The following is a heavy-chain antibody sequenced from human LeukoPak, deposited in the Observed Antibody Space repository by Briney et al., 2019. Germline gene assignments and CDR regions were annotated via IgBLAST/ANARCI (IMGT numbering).Heavy chain of an antibody. Sequence: GASVKVSCKASGYTFTGYYMHWVRQAPGQGLEWMGWINPNSGDTNYAQKFQGRVTMTGDTSIGTAYLELSGLRSDDTAVYYCAKNPYEYYFDYWGQGTLVTVSS. D-gene: IGHD5-12*01. CDR2: INPNSGDT. J-gene: IGHJ4*02. V-gene: IGHV1-2*02. CDR3: AKNPYEYYFDY. CDR1: GYTFTGYY.